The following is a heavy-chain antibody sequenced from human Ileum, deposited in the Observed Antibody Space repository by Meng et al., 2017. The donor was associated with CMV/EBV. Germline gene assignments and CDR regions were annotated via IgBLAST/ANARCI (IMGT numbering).Heavy chain of an antibody. CDR2: IKNKVTGRTP. Sequence: SGTPSNNVMCVWVRQAPGKGLAWVGRIKNKVTGRTPNYAAPVTGSFTISRDDSKHTLYLQMPSLKTEDTGVYYCTTFNVAVTDWFDPWGQGALVTVSS. D-gene: IGHD2-8*02. CDR3: TTFNVAVTDWFDP. CDR1: GTPSNNVM. J-gene: IGHJ5*02. V-gene: IGHV3-15*01.